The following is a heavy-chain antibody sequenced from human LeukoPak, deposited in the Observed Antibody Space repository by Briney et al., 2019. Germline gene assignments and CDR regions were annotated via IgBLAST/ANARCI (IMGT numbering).Heavy chain of an antibody. V-gene: IGHV1-69*13. D-gene: IGHD3-10*01. CDR1: GGTLSRYA. CDR3: ARIVGIASRGYFDY. Sequence: SVKVSRKASGGTLSRYAISWVRQAPGQGPEWMGGIIPIFGTTNYAQKFQGRVTITADESTSTAYMELSSLRSEDTAVYYCARIVGIASRGYFDYWGQGTLVTVSS. J-gene: IGHJ4*02. CDR2: IIPIFGTT.